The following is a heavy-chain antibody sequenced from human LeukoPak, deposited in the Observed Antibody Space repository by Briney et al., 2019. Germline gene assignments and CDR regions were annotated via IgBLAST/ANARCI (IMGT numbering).Heavy chain of an antibody. D-gene: IGHD3-9*01. J-gene: IGHJ4*02. CDR2: ISYDGSNK. CDR3: AKDSSPYDILTGADY. Sequence: GRSLRLSCAASGFTFSSYGMHWVRQAPGKGLEWVAVISYDGSNKYYADSVKGRLTISRDNSKNTLYLQMNSLRAEDTAVYYCAKDSSPYDILTGADYWGQGTLVTVSS. CDR1: GFTFSSYG. V-gene: IGHV3-30*18.